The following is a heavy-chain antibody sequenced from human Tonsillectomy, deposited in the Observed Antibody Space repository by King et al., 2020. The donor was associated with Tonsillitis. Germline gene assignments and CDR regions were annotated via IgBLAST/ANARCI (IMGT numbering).Heavy chain of an antibody. Sequence: INWVRQAPGQGIEWIGWINTNTGNPSYAQAFTGRFVFSFDTSVNTAYLQIRSLKANETAVYYCAKERSSTAFDLWGQGTMVTVSS. V-gene: IGHV7-4-1*01. J-gene: IGHJ3*01. CDR3: AKERSSTAFDL. D-gene: IGHD3-3*01. CDR2: INTNTGNP.